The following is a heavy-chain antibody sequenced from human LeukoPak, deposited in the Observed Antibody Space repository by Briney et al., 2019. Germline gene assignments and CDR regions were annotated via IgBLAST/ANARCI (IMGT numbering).Heavy chain of an antibody. J-gene: IGHJ5*02. V-gene: IGHV4-59*01. CDR3: ARDGGGSPNWFDP. CDR2: IHYTGGA. Sequence: SETLSLTCSVSSGSISGYYWSWIRQPPGKGLEWIAYIHYTGGAKYNASLKSRVTMSVDTPKNQFSLRLNSVTAADTAVYYCARDGGGSPNWFDPWGPGTLVTVSS. D-gene: IGHD1-26*01. CDR1: SGSISGYY.